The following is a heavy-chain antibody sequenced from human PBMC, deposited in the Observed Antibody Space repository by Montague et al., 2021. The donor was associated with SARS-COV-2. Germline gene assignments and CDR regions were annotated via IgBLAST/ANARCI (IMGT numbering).Heavy chain of an antibody. Sequence: SETLSLTCTVSGGSINYYYWHWLRQSAAKGLEWIGRIYSSGNANYSPSLKGRVTMSVDTSQNQFSLKLNSLTAADTAVYYCARGDHPQSGSWYFFDTWGQGALVTVSS. CDR1: GGSINYYY. CDR2: IYSSGNA. J-gene: IGHJ4*02. CDR3: ARGDHPQSGSWYFFDT. V-gene: IGHV4-4*07. D-gene: IGHD6-13*01.